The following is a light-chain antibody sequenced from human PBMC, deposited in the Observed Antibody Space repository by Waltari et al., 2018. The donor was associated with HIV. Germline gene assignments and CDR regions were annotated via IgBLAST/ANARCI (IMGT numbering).Light chain of an antibody. CDR1: NIGRTK. V-gene: IGLV3-21*04. CDR3: QVWDDSSDHYV. Sequence: SYVLTQPPSVSGAPGKTARIHCGVNNIGRTKVTWSQQKPGQAPFLVIYYDSDRPSGIPERFSGSNSGNTATLTINRVEAGDEADYYCQVWDDSSDHYVFGTGTKVTVL. J-gene: IGLJ1*01. CDR2: YDS.